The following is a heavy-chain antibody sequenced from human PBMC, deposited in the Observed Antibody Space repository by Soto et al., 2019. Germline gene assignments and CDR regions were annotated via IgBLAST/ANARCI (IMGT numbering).Heavy chain of an antibody. D-gene: IGHD1-1*01. CDR2: IYYTGST. CDR3: ARHDTAVAAGYYGMDV. CDR1: GGYVSSGSYY. J-gene: IGHJ6*02. V-gene: IGHV4-61*01. Sequence: SQTLSLSCTVSGGYVSSGSYYWSWILKPRGKGLEWIGLIYYTGSTNHNPSLKSRVTISVATSNNQVSLTLSSPTSADTAVYYCARHDTAVAAGYYGMDVGGQGTTVTVSS.